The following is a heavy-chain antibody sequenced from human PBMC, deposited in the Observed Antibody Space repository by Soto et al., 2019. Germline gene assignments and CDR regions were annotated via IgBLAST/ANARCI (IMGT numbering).Heavy chain of an antibody. CDR2: IYYSGST. V-gene: IGHV4-59*08. CDR3: ARHQSGY. Sequence: SEPLSLTCTVSGGSISSYYWSWIRQPPGKGLEWIGYIYYSGSTNYNPSLKSRVTISVDTSKNQFSLKLSSVTAADTAVYYCARHQSGYWGQGTLVTVSS. CDR1: GGSISSYY. J-gene: IGHJ4*02.